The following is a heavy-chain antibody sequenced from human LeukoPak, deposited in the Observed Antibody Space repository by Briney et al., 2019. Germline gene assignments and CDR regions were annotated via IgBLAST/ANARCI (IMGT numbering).Heavy chain of an antibody. D-gene: IGHD2-15*01. CDR2: IYYSGST. Sequence: SETLSLTCTVSGGSISSYCWSWIRQPPGKGLEWIGYIYYSGSTNYNPSLKSRVTISVDTSKNQFSLKLSSVTAADTAVYYCARGVVAANHWGQGTLVTVSS. J-gene: IGHJ5*02. CDR3: ARGVVAANH. V-gene: IGHV4-59*01. CDR1: GGSISSYC.